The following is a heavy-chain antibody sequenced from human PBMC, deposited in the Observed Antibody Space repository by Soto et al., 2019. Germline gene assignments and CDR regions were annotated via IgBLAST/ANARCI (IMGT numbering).Heavy chain of an antibody. Sequence: QVPLVESGAVVLQPGRSLRLSCAASGFTFSSYGMHWVRQAPGKGLEWVAVISHERSNKYFADSVKGRFTISRDNSQNALYLDMNSLRAEDPPVYSCAKYLLAVAGYIHGMDVWGEGATVSVS. CDR3: AKYLLAVAGYIHGMDV. V-gene: IGHV3-30*18. CDR1: GFTFSSYG. CDR2: ISHERSNK. D-gene: IGHD6-19*01. J-gene: IGHJ6*02.